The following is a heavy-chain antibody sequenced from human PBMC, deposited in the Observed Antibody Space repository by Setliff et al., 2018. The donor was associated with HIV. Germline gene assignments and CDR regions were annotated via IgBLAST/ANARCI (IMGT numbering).Heavy chain of an antibody. CDR1: GFTLSTYR. V-gene: IGHV3-21*04. Sequence: GGSLRLSCVASGFTLSTYRMNWVRQAPGKGLEWVSSIIRDSSYIFDADSVKGRFTISRDNAKNSLYLQMNSLRAEDTAVYYCARVMEDCINGNCYVFDYWGQGTLVTVSS. J-gene: IGHJ4*02. CDR3: ARVMEDCINGNCYVFDY. CDR2: IIRDSSYI. D-gene: IGHD2-15*01.